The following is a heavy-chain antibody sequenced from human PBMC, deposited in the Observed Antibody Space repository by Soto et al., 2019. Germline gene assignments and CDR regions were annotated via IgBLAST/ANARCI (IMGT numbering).Heavy chain of an antibody. CDR2: INPYNGNT. J-gene: IGHJ4*02. CDR3: ARVPTDSSGYYKYYFDY. Sequence: ASVKVSCKASGYTFTNYGIIWLRQAPGQGLEWVGWINPYNGNTNYAQKVQGRVTITTDTSTSTAYMELRSLRSDDTAVYYCARVPTDSSGYYKYYFDYWGQGTLVTVSS. D-gene: IGHD3-22*01. V-gene: IGHV1-18*04. CDR1: GYTFTNYG.